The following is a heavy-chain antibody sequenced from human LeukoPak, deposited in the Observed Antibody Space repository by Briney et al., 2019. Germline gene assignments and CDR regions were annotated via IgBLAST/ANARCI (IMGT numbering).Heavy chain of an antibody. CDR3: ARGDCSGASCYLRGP. J-gene: IGHJ5*02. Sequence: SETLSLTCTVSGGSISSYYWSWIRQPPGKGLEWIGYIYYSGSTNYNPSLKSRVSISVDTSKNQFSLKLSSVTAADTAVYYCARGDCSGASCYLRGPWGQGTLVTVSS. CDR2: IYYSGST. V-gene: IGHV4-59*01. D-gene: IGHD2-15*01. CDR1: GGSISSYY.